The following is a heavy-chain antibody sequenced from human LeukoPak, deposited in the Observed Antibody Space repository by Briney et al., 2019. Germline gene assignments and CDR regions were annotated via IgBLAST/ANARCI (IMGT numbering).Heavy chain of an antibody. CDR2: IYTSGST. Sequence: SETLSLTCSVSGVSISSYYWSWIRQPAGKGLEGIGRIYTSGSTNYHPSLKSLVTISVDTSSNQFFLQLSSVTAADTAVYYCARLIAAAGTGWFDPWGQGTLVTVSS. CDR3: ARLIAAAGTGWFDP. J-gene: IGHJ5*02. V-gene: IGHV4-4*07. D-gene: IGHD6-13*01. CDR1: GVSISSYY.